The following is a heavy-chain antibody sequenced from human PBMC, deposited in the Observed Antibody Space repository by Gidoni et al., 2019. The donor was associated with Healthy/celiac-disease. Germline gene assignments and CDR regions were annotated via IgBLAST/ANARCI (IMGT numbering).Heavy chain of an antibody. Sequence: EVQLVVSGGVLIQPGGSLRLSCAASGFTVSRIYMRWVRQAPGKGREGVSVIDSSGSTYYADSVKGRLTIHRDNSKNTLYLQMNSLRAEDTAVYYCARDLRGYCSSTSCYTGYYYYMDVWGKGTTVTVSS. CDR2: IDSSGST. V-gene: IGHV3-53*01. J-gene: IGHJ6*03. D-gene: IGHD2-2*02. CDR3: ARDLRGYCSSTSCYTGYYYYMDV. CDR1: GFTVSRIY.